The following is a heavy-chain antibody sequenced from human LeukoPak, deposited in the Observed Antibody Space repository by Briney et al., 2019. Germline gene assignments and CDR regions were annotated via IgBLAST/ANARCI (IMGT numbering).Heavy chain of an antibody. D-gene: IGHD2-2*01. J-gene: IGHJ6*03. CDR1: GYTFTSYG. V-gene: IGHV1-18*01. CDR3: ARFVVVVPAARSAGGRPYYYYMDV. Sequence: ASVKVSCKASGYTFTSYGISWVRQAPGQGLEWMGWISAYNGNTNYAQKLQGRVTMTTDTSTSTAYMELRSLRSDDTAVYYCARFVVVVPAARSAGGRPYYYYMDVWGKGTTVTVSS. CDR2: ISAYNGNT.